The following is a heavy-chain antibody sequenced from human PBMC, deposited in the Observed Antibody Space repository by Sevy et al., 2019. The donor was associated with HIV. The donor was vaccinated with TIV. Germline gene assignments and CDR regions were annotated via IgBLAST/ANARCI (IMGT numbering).Heavy chain of an antibody. D-gene: IGHD3-22*01. J-gene: IGHJ5*02. CDR3: VRNGGAYDSGFDP. Sequence: GGSLRLSSVASGFTFSNYDMNWVRQAPGKGLEWVSKIRSSGSDIYYADSVKGRFTISRDNAKDSLNLQMNSLRAEDTTVYYCVRNGGAYDSGFDPWGQGTLVTVSS. CDR2: IRSSGSDI. V-gene: IGHV3-48*03. CDR1: GFTFSNYD.